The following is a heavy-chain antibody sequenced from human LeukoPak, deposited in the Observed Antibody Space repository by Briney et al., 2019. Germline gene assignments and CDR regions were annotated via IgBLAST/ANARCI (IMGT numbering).Heavy chain of an antibody. Sequence: GGSLRLSCAASGFTFSNYGMSWVRQAPGKGPEWVSTISGSGSATYNAGSVKSRFTTSRDNSNNTLYLQMNSLRAEDTAVYYCAKTEAPAAIRAGSDYWGQGTLVTVSS. V-gene: IGHV3-23*01. CDR3: AKTEAPAAIRAGSDY. D-gene: IGHD2-2*02. J-gene: IGHJ4*02. CDR2: ISGSGSAT. CDR1: GFTFSNYG.